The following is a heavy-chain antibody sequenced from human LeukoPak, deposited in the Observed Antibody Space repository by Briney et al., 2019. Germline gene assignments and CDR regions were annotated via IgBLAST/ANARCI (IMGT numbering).Heavy chain of an antibody. CDR3: ASLSEQQDY. CDR1: GGSFSGYY. Sequence: SETLSLTCTVYGGSFSGYYWSWIRQPPGKGLEWIGEINHSGSTNYNPSLKSRVTISVDTSKNQFSLKLSSVTAADTAVYYCASLSEQQDYWGQGTLVTVSS. J-gene: IGHJ4*02. D-gene: IGHD6-13*01. V-gene: IGHV4-34*01. CDR2: INHSGST.